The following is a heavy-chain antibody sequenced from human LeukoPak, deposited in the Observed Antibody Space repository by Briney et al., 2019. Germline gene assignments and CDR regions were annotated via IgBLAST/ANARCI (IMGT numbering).Heavy chain of an antibody. Sequence: PGGSLRLSCAASGCTFNSYAMSWVRQAPEKGLEWVATISGSGGGTYYADSVKGRFTISRDDSKNTLYLQMNSLRAEDTAVYYCAKDLGRYRNNYFDYWGQGTLVTVSS. CDR1: GCTFNSYA. D-gene: IGHD1-26*01. CDR3: AKDLGRYRNNYFDY. CDR2: ISGSGGGT. V-gene: IGHV3-23*01. J-gene: IGHJ4*02.